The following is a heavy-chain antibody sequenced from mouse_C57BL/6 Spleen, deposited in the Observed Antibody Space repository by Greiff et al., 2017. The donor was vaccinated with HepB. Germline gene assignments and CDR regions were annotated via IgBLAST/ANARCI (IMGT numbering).Heavy chain of an antibody. V-gene: IGHV1-61*01. CDR1: GYTFTSYW. D-gene: IGHD2-12*01. CDR3: AIRLYYAMDY. CDR2: IYPSDSET. Sequence: VQLQQPGAELVRPGSSVKLSCKASGYTFTSYWMDWVKQSPGQGLEWIGNIYPSDSETHYNQKFKDKATFTVDKSSSTAYMQLTSLTSEDSAVYYCAIRLYYAMDYWGQGTSVTVSS. J-gene: IGHJ4*01.